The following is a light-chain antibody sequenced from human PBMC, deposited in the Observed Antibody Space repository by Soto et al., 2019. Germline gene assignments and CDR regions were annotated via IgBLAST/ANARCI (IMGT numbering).Light chain of an antibody. CDR3: QQYGDWPGA. Sequence: EIVLTQSPGTLSLSPGERATLSCRASQSVSSTYLAWYQQKPGQAPGLLLYGASNRASGIPDRFAGSGSGTEFSLTISSLQSEDFAVYSCQQYGDWPGAFGGGTKVDIK. CDR2: GAS. CDR1: QSVSSTY. V-gene: IGKV3-20*01. J-gene: IGKJ4*01.